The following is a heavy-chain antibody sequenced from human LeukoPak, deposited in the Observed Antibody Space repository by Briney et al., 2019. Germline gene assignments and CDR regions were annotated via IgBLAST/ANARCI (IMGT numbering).Heavy chain of an antibody. V-gene: IGHV4-59*08. J-gene: IGHJ3*02. CDR1: GDSISSYY. Sequence: PSETLSLTCTVSGDSISSYYWSWIRQPPGKGLEWIGYIYYSGTTNYNPSLKSRVTISVDTSKNQFSLKLSSVTAADTAVYYCVRLRAAFDIWGQGTMVTVSS. CDR3: VRLRAAFDI. CDR2: IYYSGTT.